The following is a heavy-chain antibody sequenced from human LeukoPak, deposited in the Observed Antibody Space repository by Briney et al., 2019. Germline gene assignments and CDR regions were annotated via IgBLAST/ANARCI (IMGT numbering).Heavy chain of an antibody. J-gene: IGHJ4*02. D-gene: IGHD3-22*01. V-gene: IGHV1-2*02. CDR1: GYTFTGYY. CDR2: INPNSGGT. CDR3: ARTYYYDSSGYCCDY. Sequence: ASVKVSCKASGYTFTGYYIHWVRQAPGQGLEWMGWINPNSGGTNYAQKFQGRVTMTRDTSISTAYMELSRLRSDDTAVYYCARTYYYDSSGYCCDYWGQGTLVTVSS.